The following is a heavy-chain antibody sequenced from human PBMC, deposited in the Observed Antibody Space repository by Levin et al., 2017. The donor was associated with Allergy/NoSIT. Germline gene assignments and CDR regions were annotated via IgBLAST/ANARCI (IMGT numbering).Heavy chain of an antibody. V-gene: IGHV4-34*01. CDR3: ARGRGFRRVVTLADY. CDR2: INHSGST. Sequence: SETLSLTCAVYGGSFSGYYWSWIRQPPGKGLEWIGEINHSGSTNYNPSLKSRVTISVDTSKNQFSLKLSSVTAADTAVYYCARGRGFRRVVTLADYWGQGTLVTVSS. CDR1: GGSFSGYY. D-gene: IGHD4-23*01. J-gene: IGHJ4*02.